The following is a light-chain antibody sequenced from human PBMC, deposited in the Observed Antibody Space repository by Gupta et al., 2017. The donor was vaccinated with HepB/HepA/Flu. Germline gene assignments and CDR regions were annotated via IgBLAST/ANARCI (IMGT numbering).Light chain of an antibody. V-gene: IGLV1-40*01. CDR2: GDS. CDR3: QSYDSSLSGYVV. J-gene: IGLJ2*01. Sequence: QSVLTQPHSVSGAPGQRVSISCTGSSSNIGAGYDVHWYQQLPGTAPNLLIDGDSNRPSGVPDRFSGSKSGTSASLAITGLQAEDEADYYCQSYDSSLSGYVVFGGGTQLTVL. CDR1: SSNIGAGYD.